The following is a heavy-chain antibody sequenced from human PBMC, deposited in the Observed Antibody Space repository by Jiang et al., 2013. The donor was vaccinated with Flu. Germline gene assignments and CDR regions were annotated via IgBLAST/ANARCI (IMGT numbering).Heavy chain of an antibody. J-gene: IGHJ4*02. D-gene: IGHD2-15*01. CDR2: IITWEH. Sequence: ISSGGYYWSWIRQXPGKGLEWIGYIITWEHLLQPSLKSRVTISVDTSKNQFSLKLSSVTAADTAVYYCARGSGCSGGSCYSFGYWGQGTLVTVS. CDR1: ISSGGYY. V-gene: IGHV4-31*02. CDR3: ARGSGCSGGSCYSFGY.